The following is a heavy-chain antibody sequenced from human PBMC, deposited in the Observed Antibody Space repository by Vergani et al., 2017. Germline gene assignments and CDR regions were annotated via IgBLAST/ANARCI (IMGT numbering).Heavy chain of an antibody. D-gene: IGHD3-10*01. V-gene: IGHV4-31*03. CDR2: IYYSGST. CDR1: GGSISSGGYY. J-gene: IGHJ4*02. CDR3: ARRTTMVRGVLEIARYYFDY. Sequence: QVQLQESGPRLVRPSQTLSLTCTVSGGSISSGGYYWSWIRQHPGKGLEWIGYIYYSGSTYYNPSLKSRVTISVDTSKNQFSLKLSSVTAADTAVYYCARRTTMVRGVLEIARYYFDYWGQGTLVTVSS.